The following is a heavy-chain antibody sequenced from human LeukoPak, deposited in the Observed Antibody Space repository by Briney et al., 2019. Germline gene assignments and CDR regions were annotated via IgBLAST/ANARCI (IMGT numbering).Heavy chain of an antibody. J-gene: IGHJ4*02. CDR2: ISASDSSSYI. CDR3: VRAGTAARLGMGFDS. V-gene: IGHV3-21*01. D-gene: IGHD6-6*01. Sequence: GGSLRLSCTASDFSFSAYSMNWVREAPGKGLEWVSTISASDSSSYIYYADSVKGRFTISRDNAKNSLNLQMNSLRVEDTAVYYCVRAGTAARLGMGFDSWGQGTLVTVSS. CDR1: DFSFSAYS.